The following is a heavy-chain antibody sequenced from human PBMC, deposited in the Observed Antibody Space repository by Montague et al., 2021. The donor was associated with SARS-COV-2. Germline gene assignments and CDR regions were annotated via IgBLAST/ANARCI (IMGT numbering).Heavy chain of an antibody. CDR1: GGSISSYY. J-gene: IGHJ4*02. V-gene: IGHV4-59*01. CDR2: IYYSGST. Sequence: ETLSLTCTVSGGSISSYYWSWIRQPPGKGLEWIGYIYYSGSTNYNPSLKSRVTISVDTSKNQFSLKLSSVTAADTAVYYCARAEYDSSGYYGGVFDYWGQGTLVTVSS. CDR3: ARAEYDSSGYYGGVFDY. D-gene: IGHD3-22*01.